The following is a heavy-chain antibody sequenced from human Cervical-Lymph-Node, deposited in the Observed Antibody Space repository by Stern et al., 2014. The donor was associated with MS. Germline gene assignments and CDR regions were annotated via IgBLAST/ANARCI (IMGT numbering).Heavy chain of an antibody. J-gene: IGHJ6*02. CDR2: IIPIFGST. CDR1: GGTFNTYA. V-gene: IGHV1-69*01. Sequence: VQLVESEAEVKKPGSSVKVSCKVSGGTFNTYAFTWVRQAPGQGPEWMGGIIPIFGSTNYAQKFQGRVTITADESTSKTYMEVSSLRSEDTAVYYCARVTVVEPVAVGYMDVWGQGTTVTVSS. D-gene: IGHD2-2*01. CDR3: ARVTVVEPVAVGYMDV.